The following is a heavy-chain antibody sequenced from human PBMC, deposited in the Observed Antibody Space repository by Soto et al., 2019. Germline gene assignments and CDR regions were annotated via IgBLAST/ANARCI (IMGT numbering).Heavy chain of an antibody. V-gene: IGHV3-23*01. Sequence: PGGSLRLSCAASGFTFSSFAMSWVRQAPGKGLDWVSAISGSGGSTYSADSVKGRFTISRDNSKNTLYLQMSSLRAEDTAVYYLGRGFPVVKVSPQDFWGKGSLVTVP. CDR1: GFTFSSFA. J-gene: IGHJ4*02. D-gene: IGHD3-10*01. CDR3: GRGFPVVKVSPQDF. CDR2: ISGSGGST.